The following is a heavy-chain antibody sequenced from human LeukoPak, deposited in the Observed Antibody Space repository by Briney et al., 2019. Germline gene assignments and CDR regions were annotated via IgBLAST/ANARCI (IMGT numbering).Heavy chain of an antibody. CDR2: LSGSGGNT. CDR1: GFTVSSNY. Sequence: GGSLRLSCAASGFTVSSNYMSWVRQAPGKGREWVSGLSGSGGNTYYADSVKGRFTISRDNSKNTLYLQMNNLSAEDTAVYYCMKLTYDSSGDLDYWGQGTLVTVSS. D-gene: IGHD3-22*01. J-gene: IGHJ4*02. V-gene: IGHV3-23*01. CDR3: MKLTYDSSGDLDY.